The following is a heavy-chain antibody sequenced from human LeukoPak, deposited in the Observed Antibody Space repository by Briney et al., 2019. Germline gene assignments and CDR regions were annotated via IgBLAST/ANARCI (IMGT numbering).Heavy chain of an antibody. D-gene: IGHD2-21*02. Sequence: SGPALVKPTQTLTLTCTFSGFSLSTSGMRVSWIRQPPGKALEWLARIDWDDDKFYSTSLKTRLTISKDTSKNQVVLTMTNMDPVDTATYYCARVRCGDCYPDYWGQGTLVTVSS. V-gene: IGHV2-70*04. J-gene: IGHJ4*02. CDR2: IDWDDDK. CDR1: GFSLSTSGMR. CDR3: ARVRCGDCYPDY.